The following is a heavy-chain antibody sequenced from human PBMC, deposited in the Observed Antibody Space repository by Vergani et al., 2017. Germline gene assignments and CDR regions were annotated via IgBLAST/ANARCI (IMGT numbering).Heavy chain of an antibody. CDR3: AKDGRENSDYGYFDY. V-gene: IGHV3-30*18. CDR1: GFSFGSYG. CDR2: ISNDGGNK. D-gene: IGHD4-17*01. J-gene: IGHJ4*02. Sequence: QVQLVESGGGVVQPGRSLRLSCAASGFSFGSYGMHWVRQSPGKGLEWVAVISNDGGNKYYADSVKGRFTIYKDNTVDMLSLQMNSLRPDDTAVYYCAKDGRENSDYGYFDYWGQGTLVTVSS.